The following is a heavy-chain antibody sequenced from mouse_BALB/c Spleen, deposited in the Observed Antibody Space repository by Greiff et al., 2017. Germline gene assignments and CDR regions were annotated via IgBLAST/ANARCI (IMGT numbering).Heavy chain of an antibody. V-gene: IGHV1-5*01. J-gene: IGHJ2*01. CDR3: TRGNYYGSSYVGDFDY. CDR2: IYPGNSDT. Sequence: EVQLQESGTVLARPGASVKMSCKASGYTFTSYWMHWVKQRPGQGLEWIGAIYPGNSDTSYNQKFKGKAKLTAVTSTSTAYMELSSLTNEDSAVYYCTRGNYYGSSYVGDFDYWGQGTTLTVSS. CDR1: GYTFTSYW. D-gene: IGHD1-1*01.